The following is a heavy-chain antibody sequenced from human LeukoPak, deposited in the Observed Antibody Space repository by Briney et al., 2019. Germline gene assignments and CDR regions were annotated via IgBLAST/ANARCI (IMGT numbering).Heavy chain of an antibody. CDR2: ISYDGSNT. CDR3: ARDQTAVTGVWGTIDY. CDR1: GFTFSGYG. J-gene: IGHJ4*02. D-gene: IGHD2-8*02. V-gene: IGHV3-30*03. Sequence: GGSLRLSSTASGFTFSGYGMHWVRQAPGMGLEWVAIISYDGSNTFYGDSVKGRFTISRDNSKKTLYLQMNSLRTEDTAVYYCARDQTAVTGVWGTIDYWGQGTLVTVSS.